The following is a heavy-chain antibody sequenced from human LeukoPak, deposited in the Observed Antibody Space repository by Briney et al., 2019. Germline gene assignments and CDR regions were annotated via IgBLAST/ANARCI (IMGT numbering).Heavy chain of an antibody. CDR2: ISWKGVIM. CDR1: GYTFEDFA. D-gene: IGHD6-13*01. J-gene: IGHJ1*01. V-gene: IGHV3-9*01. Sequence: GGSLRLSCVASGYTFEDFAMHWVRQVPGKGLEWVSGISWKGVIMSYADSVKGRFTISRDNAKNSLYLQMNSLKVEDTAVYYCATPAAGPGAEYSLYWGQGTLVIVSS. CDR3: ATPAAGPGAEYSLY.